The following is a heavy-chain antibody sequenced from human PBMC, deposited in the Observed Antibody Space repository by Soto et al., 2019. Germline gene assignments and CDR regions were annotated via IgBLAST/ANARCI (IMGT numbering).Heavy chain of an antibody. CDR3: ARAFKGGYDFWSGYYNGPGSYYGMDV. Sequence: SETLSLTCTVSGGSISSSSYYWGWIRQPPGKGLEWIGSIYYSGSTYYNPSLKSRVTISVDTSKNQFSLKLSSVTPEDTAVYYCARAFKGGYDFWSGYYNGPGSYYGMDVWGQGTTVTSP. V-gene: IGHV4-39*01. CDR2: IYYSGST. CDR1: GGSISSSSYY. J-gene: IGHJ6*02. D-gene: IGHD3-3*01.